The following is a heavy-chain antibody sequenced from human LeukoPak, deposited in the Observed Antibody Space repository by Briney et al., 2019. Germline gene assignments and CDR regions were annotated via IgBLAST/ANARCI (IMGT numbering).Heavy chain of an antibody. CDR1: GGSISSYY. CDR3: ARDITGSFDY. D-gene: IGHD1-14*01. Sequence: NPSETLSLTCTVSGGSISSYYWSWIRQPPGKGLEWIGYIYDSGSTNYNPSLKSRVTISVDTSKNQFSLKLSSVTAADTAVYYCARDITGSFDYWGQGNLVTVSS. V-gene: IGHV4-59*12. CDR2: IYDSGST. J-gene: IGHJ4*02.